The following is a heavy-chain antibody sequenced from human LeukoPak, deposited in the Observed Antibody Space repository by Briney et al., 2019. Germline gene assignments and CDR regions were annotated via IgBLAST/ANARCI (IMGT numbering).Heavy chain of an antibody. CDR1: GFTFSSYG. Sequence: PGGSLRLSCAASGFTFSSYGMHWVRQAPGKGLEWVAVIWYDGSNKYYADSVKGRFTISRDNSKNTLYLQMNSLRAEDTAVYYCARDLTVRGYSYGNYFDYWGQGTLVTVSS. D-gene: IGHD5-18*01. CDR2: IWYDGSNK. CDR3: ARDLTVRGYSYGNYFDY. V-gene: IGHV3-33*01. J-gene: IGHJ4*02.